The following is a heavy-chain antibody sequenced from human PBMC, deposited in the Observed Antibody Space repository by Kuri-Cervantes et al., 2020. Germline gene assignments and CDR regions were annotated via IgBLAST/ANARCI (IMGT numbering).Heavy chain of an antibody. CDR1: GYTFTGYY. Sequence: ASVKVSCKASGYTFTGYYIHWVRQATGQGLEWMGWMNPNSGNTGYAQKFQGRVTMTRNTSISTAYMELSSLRSEDTAVYYCARRYLDGGADYWGQGTLVTVSS. D-gene: IGHD3/OR15-3a*01. J-gene: IGHJ4*02. V-gene: IGHV1-8*02. CDR3: ARRYLDGGADY. CDR2: MNPNSGNT.